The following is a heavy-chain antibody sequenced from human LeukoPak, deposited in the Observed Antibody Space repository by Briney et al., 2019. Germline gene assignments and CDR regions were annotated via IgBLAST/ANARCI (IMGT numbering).Heavy chain of an antibody. CDR2: ISSGSSYI. J-gene: IGHJ4*02. CDR3: ARDKEYSSSSFDC. V-gene: IGHV3-21*01. D-gene: IGHD6-6*01. Sequence: PGGSLRLSCAASGFTFSSYSMNWVRQAPGKGLEWVSSISSGSSYIYYADSVKGRFTISRDNAKNSLYLQMNSLRAEDTAVYYCARDKEYSSSSFDCWGQGTLVTVSS. CDR1: GFTFSSYS.